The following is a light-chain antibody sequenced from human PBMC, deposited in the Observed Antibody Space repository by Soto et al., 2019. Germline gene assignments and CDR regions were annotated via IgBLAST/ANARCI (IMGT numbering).Light chain of an antibody. J-gene: IGKJ1*01. V-gene: IGKV1-39*01. CDR3: QKYNSAPRA. CDR2: GAS. Sequence: DIQMTQSPSSLSASVGDRVTITCRASQSISNYLNWYQQKPGKVPELLIYGASNLQSGVPSRFSGSGSGTDFTLTISSLQPEDVATYYCQKYNSAPRAFGQGTKVEIK. CDR1: QSISNY.